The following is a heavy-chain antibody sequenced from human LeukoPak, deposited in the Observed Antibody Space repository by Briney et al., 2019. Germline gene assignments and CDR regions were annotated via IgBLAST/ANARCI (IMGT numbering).Heavy chain of an antibody. CDR3: ARVRSMTTVTTNAFDI. D-gene: IGHD4-17*01. Sequence: SETLSLTCAGSGYSISSGYYWGWIRQPPGKGLEWIGSIYHSGSTYYNPSRKSRVTISVDTSKNQFSLKLSSVTAADTAVYYCARVRSMTTVTTNAFDIWGQGTMVTVSS. CDR1: GYSISSGYY. CDR2: IYHSGST. V-gene: IGHV4-38-2*01. J-gene: IGHJ3*02.